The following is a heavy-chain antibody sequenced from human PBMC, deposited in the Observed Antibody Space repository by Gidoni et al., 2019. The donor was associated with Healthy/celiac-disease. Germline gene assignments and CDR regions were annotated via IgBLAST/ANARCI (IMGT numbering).Heavy chain of an antibody. CDR3: ASSGWSRQAPFWYFDY. J-gene: IGHJ4*02. V-gene: IGHV3-7*01. Sequence: EVQLVESGGGLVQPGGSLGLSCAASGFTFSSYWMSWVRQAPGKGLEWVANIKQDGSEKYYVDSVKGRFTISRDNAKNSLYLRMNSLRAEDTAVYYCASSGWSRQAPFWYFDYWGQGTLVTVSS. CDR2: IKQDGSEK. D-gene: IGHD3-22*01. CDR1: GFTFSSYW.